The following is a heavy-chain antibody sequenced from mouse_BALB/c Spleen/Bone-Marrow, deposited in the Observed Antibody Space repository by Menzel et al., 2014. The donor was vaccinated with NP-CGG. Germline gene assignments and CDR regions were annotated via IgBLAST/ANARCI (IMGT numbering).Heavy chain of an antibody. CDR2: INPSTGYA. V-gene: IGHV1-7*01. Sequence: SGPELAKPGASVKMSCKAFGYTFTDTWIHWIKQRPGQGLEWIGYINPSTGYAEYNQNFKDKATLTVDKSSSTAYMQLSSLTSEDSAVYYCARDYWGQGTTLTVSS. J-gene: IGHJ2*01. CDR3: ARDY. CDR1: GYTFTDTW.